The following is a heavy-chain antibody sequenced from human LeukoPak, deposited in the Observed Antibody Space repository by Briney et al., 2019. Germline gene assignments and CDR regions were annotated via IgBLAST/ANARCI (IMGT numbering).Heavy chain of an antibody. CDR3: ARGPSNGDFDY. CDR1: GYTFTGYY. J-gene: IGHJ4*02. V-gene: IGHV1-2*02. CDR2: IYPYNGDT. Sequence: ASVTVSRKASGYTFTGYYIHWMRQAPGQGLEWMGWIYPYNGDTNFAQKFQVRVPMTRDTSISTVYMELTRLRSDDAAVYYCARGPSNGDFDYWGQGTLVTVFS. D-gene: IGHD7-27*01.